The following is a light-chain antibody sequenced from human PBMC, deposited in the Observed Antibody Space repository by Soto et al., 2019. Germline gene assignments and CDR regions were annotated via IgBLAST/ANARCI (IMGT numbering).Light chain of an antibody. J-gene: IGKJ4*01. CDR3: QQYNNWPPV. Sequence: EIVLTQSPATLSLSPGERATLSCRASPSVTNYLAWYQQKPGQAPRLLIYGAFNRATGIPARFSGSQSGTEFTLTIRSLQSEDFAVYYCQQYNNWPPVFGGGTKVDIK. V-gene: IGKV3D-15*01. CDR1: PSVTNY. CDR2: GAF.